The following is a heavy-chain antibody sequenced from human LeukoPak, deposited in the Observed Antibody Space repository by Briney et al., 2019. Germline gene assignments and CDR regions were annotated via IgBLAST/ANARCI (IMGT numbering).Heavy chain of an antibody. V-gene: IGHV4-34*01. D-gene: IGHD3-10*01. CDR1: GGSFSGYY. CDR2: INHSGST. CDR3: ARHGSGHDY. J-gene: IGHJ4*02. Sequence: SETLSLTCAVYGGSFSGYYWSWIRQPPGRGLEWIGEINHSGSTNYNPSLKCRVTISVDTSKNQFSLKLSSVTAADTAVYYCARHGSGHDYWGQGTLVTVSS.